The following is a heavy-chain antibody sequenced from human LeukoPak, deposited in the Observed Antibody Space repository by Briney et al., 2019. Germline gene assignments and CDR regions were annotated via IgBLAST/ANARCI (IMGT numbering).Heavy chain of an antibody. D-gene: IGHD2-21*02. CDR1: GFSLSSVPAG. V-gene: IGHV2-5*01. Sequence: ESGPTLVKPTQTLTLTCTFSGFSLSSVPAGVGWIRQPPGIAVEWLAVIYWNDDKRYNPFLNSRLTVTKDTSKNQVVLAVTNMDPVDAGTYYCAHRRDYNGDWDGGSFDFWGQGTLVTVSS. J-gene: IGHJ4*02. CDR3: AHRRDYNGDWDGGSFDF. CDR2: IYWNDDK.